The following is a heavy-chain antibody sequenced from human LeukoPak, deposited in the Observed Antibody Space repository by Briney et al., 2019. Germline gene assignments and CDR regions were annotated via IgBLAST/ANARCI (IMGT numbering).Heavy chain of an antibody. CDR3: ARYDYGLDD. D-gene: IGHD4-17*01. CDR1: GFAFSTFA. Sequence: GGSLRLSCAASGFAFSTFAMSWVRQAPGKGLEWVSTLTHTGLTTYYADAVKGRFTISRDNSKNTLYLQMNSLRAEDTAVYFCARYDYGLDDWGQGTLVTVSS. V-gene: IGHV3-23*01. CDR2: LTHTGLTT. J-gene: IGHJ4*02.